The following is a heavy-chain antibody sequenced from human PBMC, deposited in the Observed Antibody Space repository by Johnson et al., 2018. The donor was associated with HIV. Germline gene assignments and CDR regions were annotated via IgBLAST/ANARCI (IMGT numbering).Heavy chain of an antibody. D-gene: IGHD6-13*01. CDR1: GFTFDDYG. Sequence: MLLVESGGGVARPGGSLRLSCEASGFTFDDYGMTWVRQPPGKGLEWVSGINWNGGSIAYADSVKGRFTISRDNAKNSLYLQMNSLKSEDTAVYYCATGASSTWSLGALDIWGQGTMVTVSS. CDR2: INWNGGSI. J-gene: IGHJ3*02. CDR3: ATGASSTWSLGALDI. V-gene: IGHV3-20*04.